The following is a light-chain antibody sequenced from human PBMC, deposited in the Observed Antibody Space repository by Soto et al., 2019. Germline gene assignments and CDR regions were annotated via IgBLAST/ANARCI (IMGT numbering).Light chain of an antibody. V-gene: IGKV1-27*01. CDR1: QGIAPY. Sequence: DVQMTQSPSSLSAFVGDRVTITCRASQGIAPYLAWFQQKPGKVPKLLIYATSTLQSGVPSGFSGRGSGTDFTPTTSRLQTEVVGTYDSQNYNIASLTFDGGTKVEIK. CDR2: ATS. J-gene: IGKJ4*01. CDR3: QNYNIASLT.